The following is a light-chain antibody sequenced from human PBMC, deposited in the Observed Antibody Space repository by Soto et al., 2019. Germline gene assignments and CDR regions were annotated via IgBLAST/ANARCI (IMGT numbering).Light chain of an antibody. Sequence: QSVLTQPPSVSAAPGQKVTISCSGISSNIGNNYVSWYQQLPGTAPKLLIYENNKRPSGIPDRFSGSKSGTSATLGSTGLQTGDEADYYCGTWDSSLSAVVFGGGTKVTVL. V-gene: IGLV1-51*02. CDR1: SSNIGNNY. CDR2: ENN. J-gene: IGLJ2*01. CDR3: GTWDSSLSAVV.